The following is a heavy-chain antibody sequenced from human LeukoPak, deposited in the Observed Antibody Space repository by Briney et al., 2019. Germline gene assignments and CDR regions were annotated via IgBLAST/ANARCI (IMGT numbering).Heavy chain of an antibody. CDR2: ISWNGDDI. J-gene: IGHJ5*02. D-gene: IGHD3-10*01. CDR3: ARESGYHGSGFDP. V-gene: IGHV3-9*01. Sequence: AGGSLRLSCTASGFTFINYSMNWVRQAPGKGLQWVSSISWNGDDIGYADSVKGRFTISRDNAKNTLYLQMNSLRDEDTAVYYCARESGYHGSGFDPWGQGTLVTVSS. CDR1: GFTFINYS.